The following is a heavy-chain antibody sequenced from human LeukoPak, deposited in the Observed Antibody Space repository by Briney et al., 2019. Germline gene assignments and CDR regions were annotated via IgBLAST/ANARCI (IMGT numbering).Heavy chain of an antibody. Sequence: PSETLSLTCTVSGGSISSYYWSWIRQPPGKGLEWIGYIYYSGSTNYNPSLKSRVTISVDTSKNQFSLKLSSVTAADTAVYYCASGLGFYSSSSFSNYYYYGMDVWGQGTTVAVSS. V-gene: IGHV4-59*01. D-gene: IGHD6-6*01. J-gene: IGHJ6*02. CDR2: IYYSGST. CDR1: GGSISSYY. CDR3: ASGLGFYSSSSFSNYYYYGMDV.